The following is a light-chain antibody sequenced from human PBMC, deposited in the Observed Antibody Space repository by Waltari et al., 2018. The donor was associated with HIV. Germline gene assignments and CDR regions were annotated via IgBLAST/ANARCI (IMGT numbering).Light chain of an antibody. Sequence: DVVMTQSPLSLPVTVGQPASISCKSSQSLVHTDGNTYLNWFQQRPGQSPRRLIYKVSNRDSGVPDRFSGSGSGTDFTLRISKVEADDVGIYYCMQGTHPYTFGQGSKLEI. CDR3: MQGTHPYT. V-gene: IGKV2-30*02. CDR2: KVS. J-gene: IGKJ2*01. CDR1: QSLVHTDGNTY.